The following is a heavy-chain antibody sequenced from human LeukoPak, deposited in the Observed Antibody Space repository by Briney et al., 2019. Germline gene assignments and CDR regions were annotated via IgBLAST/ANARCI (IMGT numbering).Heavy chain of an antibody. CDR2: ISSSSSYT. CDR1: GFTFSDYY. D-gene: IGHD4-17*01. Sequence: GGSLRLSCAASGFTFSDYYMSWIRQAPGKGLEWVSYISSSSSYTNYADSVKGRFTISRDNAKNSLYLQMNSLRAEDTAVYYCARDGDYGDYAFDIWSQGTMVTVSS. V-gene: IGHV3-11*06. J-gene: IGHJ3*02. CDR3: ARDGDYGDYAFDI.